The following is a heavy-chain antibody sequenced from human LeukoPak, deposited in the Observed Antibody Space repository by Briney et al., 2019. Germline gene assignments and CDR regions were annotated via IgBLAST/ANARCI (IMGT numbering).Heavy chain of an antibody. D-gene: IGHD6-25*01. J-gene: IGHJ5*02. V-gene: IGHV1-18*01. CDR1: GYIDTTSG. CDR3: ARDQEFGIAAIKSDFDP. CDR2: ISAYNGHT. Sequence: APVRVSCKTSGYIDTTSGINWVSQAAGLDLECMGWISAYNGHTIYEHKFHRRVTLTTDTFTSTGDMDLRGLRPGDTAVYYWARDQEFGIAAIKSDFDPWGQGTLVTVSS.